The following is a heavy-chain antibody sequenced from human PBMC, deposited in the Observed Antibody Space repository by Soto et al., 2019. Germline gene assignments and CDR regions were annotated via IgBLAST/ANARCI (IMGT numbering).Heavy chain of an antibody. J-gene: IGHJ4*02. CDR1: GYSFSTYG. Sequence: QVHLVQSGVEVKKPGASVNVSCKASGYSFSTYGIRWVRQTPGQGLEWMGWISGLNGNTNYAQNLQGRVTMTTDTSTSTAYMELRSLGFDDTAMYYCARDLFGEDGAGYFDYWGQGTLVTVSS. CDR3: ARDLFGEDGAGYFDY. CDR2: ISGLNGNT. V-gene: IGHV1-18*01. D-gene: IGHD3-10*01.